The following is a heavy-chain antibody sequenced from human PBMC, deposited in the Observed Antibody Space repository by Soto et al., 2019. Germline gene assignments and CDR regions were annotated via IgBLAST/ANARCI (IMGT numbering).Heavy chain of an antibody. CDR1: GGSTSSYY. V-gene: IGHV4-59*01. J-gene: IGHJ4*02. D-gene: IGHD3-10*01. Sequence: QVQLQESGPGLVKPSETLSLTCTVSGGSTSSYYWSWIRQPPGKGLEWIGYIYYSGSTNYNPSLKSRGTISVDTSKNQFSLKLSSVTAADTAVYYCARSYYYGSGSYYFDYWGQGTLVTVSS. CDR3: ARSYYYGSGSYYFDY. CDR2: IYYSGST.